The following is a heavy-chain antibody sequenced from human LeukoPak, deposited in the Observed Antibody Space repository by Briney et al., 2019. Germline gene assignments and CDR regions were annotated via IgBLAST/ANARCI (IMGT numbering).Heavy chain of an antibody. D-gene: IGHD3-9*01. V-gene: IGHV4-39*01. Sequence: PSETLSLTCTVSVGSISSTLHYWGWLRQPPGKELEWIGTTYFNENTYYNPSLQSRVNISIDASRNQFYLSLGSVTATDTAFYYCASHLGRDIFDYWGQGRLVSVSS. J-gene: IGHJ4*02. CDR1: VGSISSTLHY. CDR3: ASHLGRDIFDY. CDR2: TYFNENT.